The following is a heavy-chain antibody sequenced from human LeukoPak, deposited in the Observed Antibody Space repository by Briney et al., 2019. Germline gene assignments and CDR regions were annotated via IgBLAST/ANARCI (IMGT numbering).Heavy chain of an antibody. Sequence: GGSLRLSCEVSGFTFSDHYMSWIRQAPGKRLEWVSYISSGSTYTNYADSVEGRFTISRDNAKNSLYLQMNSLKTEDTAVYYCITSSGWYYFDHWGQGTLVTVSS. J-gene: IGHJ4*02. CDR1: GFTFSDHY. CDR2: ISSGSTYT. D-gene: IGHD6-19*01. CDR3: ITSSGWYYFDH. V-gene: IGHV3-11*03.